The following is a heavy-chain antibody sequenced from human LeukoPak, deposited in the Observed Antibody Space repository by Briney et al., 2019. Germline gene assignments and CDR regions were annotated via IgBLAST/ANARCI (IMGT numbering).Heavy chain of an antibody. J-gene: IGHJ5*02. CDR1: GFIFSTFA. CDR3: ARDSGFLPYTWFDT. Sequence: QSGGSLRLSCAAPGFIFSTFAMDWVRQAPGKGLEWVAVITYDGSDKYYADSVKGRFSISRDNSKNTLYLQMNSLRAEDTAVYYCARDSGFLPYTWFDTWGQGTLVTVSS. V-gene: IGHV3-30-3*01. CDR2: ITYDGSDK. D-gene: IGHD2-15*01.